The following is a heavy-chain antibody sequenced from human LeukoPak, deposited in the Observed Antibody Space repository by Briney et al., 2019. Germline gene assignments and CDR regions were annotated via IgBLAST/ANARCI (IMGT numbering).Heavy chain of an antibody. CDR1: GYTFTSYG. Sequence: ASVKVSCKASGYTFTSYGISWVRQATGQGLEWMGWMNPNSGNTGYAQKFQGRVTITRNTSISTAYMELSSLRSEDTAVYYCARDQSGDYYDSSGFDYWGQGTLVTVSS. CDR2: MNPNSGNT. V-gene: IGHV1-8*03. D-gene: IGHD3-22*01. J-gene: IGHJ4*02. CDR3: ARDQSGDYYDSSGFDY.